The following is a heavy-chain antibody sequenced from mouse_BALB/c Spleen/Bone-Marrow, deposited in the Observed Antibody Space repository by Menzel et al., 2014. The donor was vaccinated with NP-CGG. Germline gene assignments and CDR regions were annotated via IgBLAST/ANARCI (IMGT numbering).Heavy chain of an antibody. Sequence: VKLVESGAELVKPGASVKLSCKASGYTFTSYWMHWVKQRPGQGLEWIGEINPSNGRTNYNEKFKSKATLTVDKSSSTAYMQLSNLTSEDSAVYYCARERYDYDWKDYWGQGTTLTVSS. V-gene: IGHV1S81*02. CDR2: INPSNGRT. CDR1: GYTFTSYW. CDR3: ARERYDYDWKDY. J-gene: IGHJ2*01. D-gene: IGHD2-4*01.